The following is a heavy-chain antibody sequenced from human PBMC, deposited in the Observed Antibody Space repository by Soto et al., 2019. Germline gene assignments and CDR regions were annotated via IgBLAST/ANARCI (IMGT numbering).Heavy chain of an antibody. J-gene: IGHJ4*02. D-gene: IGHD2-8*02. CDR3: ARGDYGTGGYPFPYFDY. CDR2: INPDSGAT. CDR1: GYSFTGYY. V-gene: IGHV1-2*02. Sequence: HEHLVQSGAEVKRPGASLKVSCKASGYSFTGYYIHWVRQAPGQGLEWMGWINPDSGATNYAQNFQGRVTLTSDTPISTDSMDLTSLTSDDTAVYYCARGDYGTGGYPFPYFDYWGQGTLVIVSS.